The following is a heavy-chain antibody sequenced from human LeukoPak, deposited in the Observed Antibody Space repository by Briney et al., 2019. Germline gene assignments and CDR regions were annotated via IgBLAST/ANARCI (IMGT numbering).Heavy chain of an antibody. CDR2: ITTSDGNT. CDR1: GFTFSSYT. Sequence: GGSLRLSCAASGFTFSSYTMSWVRQAPGKGLEWVSTITTSDGNTYYADSVKGRFTVSRDNSKNTLFLQMNSLRAEDTAVYYCAKGGSQHWGQGTLVTVSS. CDR3: AKGGSQH. V-gene: IGHV3-23*01. D-gene: IGHD3-10*01. J-gene: IGHJ1*01.